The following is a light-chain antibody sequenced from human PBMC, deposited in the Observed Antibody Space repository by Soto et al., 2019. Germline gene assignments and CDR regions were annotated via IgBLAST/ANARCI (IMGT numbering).Light chain of an antibody. CDR2: DVS. CDR1: SSDVGGYNY. J-gene: IGLJ1*01. V-gene: IGLV2-14*01. Sequence: QSVLTQPASVSGSPGQSITISCTGTSSDVGGYNYVSWYQQHPGKAPKLMIYDVSNRPSGVSNRFSGSKSGNMASLTISGLQAEDEADYYCSSYTSSRTRVFGTGTKVTVL. CDR3: SSYTSSRTRV.